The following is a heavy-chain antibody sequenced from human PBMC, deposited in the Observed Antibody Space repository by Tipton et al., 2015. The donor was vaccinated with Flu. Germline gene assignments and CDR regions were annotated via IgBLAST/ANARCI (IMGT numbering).Heavy chain of an antibody. J-gene: IGHJ4*02. Sequence: QLVQSGVEVKKPGASVKVSCKASGYTFTSYGISWVRQAPGQGLEWMGWITPYNANTYYAQKLQGRVTMTTDTSTSTVYMELRSLRSDDTAVYYCARNSFGVVPYFDYWGQGTLVTVSS. CDR2: ITPYNANT. V-gene: IGHV1-18*01. CDR1: GYTFTSYG. CDR3: ARNSFGVVPYFDY. D-gene: IGHD3-3*01.